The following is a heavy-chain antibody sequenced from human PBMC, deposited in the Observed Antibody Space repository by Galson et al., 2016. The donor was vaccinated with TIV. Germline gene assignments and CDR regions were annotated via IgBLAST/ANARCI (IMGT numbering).Heavy chain of an antibody. J-gene: IGHJ4*02. Sequence: SLRLSCAASGFKFSSYVLHWVRQAPGKGLEWVALISYDGSTKKYADSVRGRFTISRDNSKNTLYLQMNSLRADDTAVYYCTTRLTHHFDYWGQSTLVTVSS. V-gene: IGHV3-30*01. CDR1: GFKFSSYV. CDR3: TTRLTHHFDY. D-gene: IGHD1-14*01. CDR2: ISYDGSTK.